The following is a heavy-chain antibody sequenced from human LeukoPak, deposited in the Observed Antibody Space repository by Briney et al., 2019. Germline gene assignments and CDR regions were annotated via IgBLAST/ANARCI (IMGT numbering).Heavy chain of an antibody. J-gene: IGHJ4*01. CDR3: ARGTLMVRALYYFDY. CDR2: ISAGGGTT. Sequence: GGSLRLSCAASGFTFSSYAMTWVRQAPGKGLEWVSTISAGGGTTYYAVSVKGRFAISRDNSKNTLFLQMSSLRAEDTAVYYCARGTLMVRALYYFDYWGQGTLVTVSS. D-gene: IGHD3-10*01. CDR1: GFTFSSYA. V-gene: IGHV3-23*01.